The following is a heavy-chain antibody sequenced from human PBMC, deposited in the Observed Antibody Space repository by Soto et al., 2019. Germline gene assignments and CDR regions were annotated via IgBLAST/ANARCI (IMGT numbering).Heavy chain of an antibody. V-gene: IGHV1-69*06. J-gene: IGHJ4*02. CDR1: GGTFSSYA. CDR2: IIPIFGTA. D-gene: IGHD3-22*01. CDR3: SMNSYDRSYSY. Sequence: QVQLVQSGAEVKKPVSSVKVSCKASGGTFSSYAISWVRQAPGQGLEWMGGIIPIFGTANYAQKFQGRVTITAVKSTSTAYMELSSPISEETAAYYCSMNSYDRSYSYWGQGTLVTVSS.